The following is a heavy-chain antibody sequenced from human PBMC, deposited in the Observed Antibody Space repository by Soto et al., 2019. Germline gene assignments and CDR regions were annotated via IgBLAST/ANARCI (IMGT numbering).Heavy chain of an antibody. D-gene: IGHD1-26*01. CDR2: ISYDGSNK. V-gene: IGHV3-30*03. CDR3: ARGEASSSVGHYYYGMDV. Sequence: PGGSLRPSCAASGFTISNYGMNWVRQAPGKGLEWAAVISYDGSNKYYADSVKGRFTISRDNSKNTLYLQMDSLRGEDTAVYHCARGEASSSVGHYYYGMDVWGQGTTVTVSS. J-gene: IGHJ6*02. CDR1: GFTISNYG.